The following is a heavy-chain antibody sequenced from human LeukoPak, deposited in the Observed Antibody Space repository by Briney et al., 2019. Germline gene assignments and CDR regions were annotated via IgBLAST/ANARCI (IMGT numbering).Heavy chain of an antibody. CDR1: GGSISSSSYY. D-gene: IGHD3-9*01. CDR2: IYYSGST. Sequence: PSETLSLTCTVSGGSISSSSYYWGWIRQPPGKGLEWIGSIYYSGSTYYNPSLKSRVTISVDTSKNQFSLKLSSVTAADTAVYYCARTDFDWLSVPPGLAAFDIWGQGTMVTVSS. J-gene: IGHJ3*02. V-gene: IGHV4-39*01. CDR3: ARTDFDWLSVPPGLAAFDI.